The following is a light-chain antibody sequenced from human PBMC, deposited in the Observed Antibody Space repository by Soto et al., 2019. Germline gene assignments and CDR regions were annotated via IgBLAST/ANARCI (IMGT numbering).Light chain of an antibody. CDR2: DAS. J-gene: IGKJ1*01. CDR3: QQYNSQSWT. V-gene: IGKV1-5*01. CDR1: QSISTW. Sequence: DIQMTQSPSTLSASVGDRVTITCRASQSISTWLAWYQQKPGTAPKVLIFDASSLESGIPSRFSGSGSGTEFTLTLSSLQPDDFATYYCQQYNSQSWTFGQGTKVEIK.